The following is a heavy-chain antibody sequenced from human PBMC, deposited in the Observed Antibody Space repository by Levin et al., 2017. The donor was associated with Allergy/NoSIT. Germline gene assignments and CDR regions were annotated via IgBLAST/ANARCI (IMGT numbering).Heavy chain of an antibody. CDR1: GFTFDDYA. D-gene: IGHD6-19*01. Sequence: GGSLRLSCAASGFTFDDYAMHWVRQAPGKGLEWVSGISWNSGSIGYADSVKGRFTISRDNAKNSLYLQMNSLRAEDTALYYCAKDWQVWAVAATLPYAFDIWGQGTMVTVSS. CDR3: AKDWQVWAVAATLPYAFDI. J-gene: IGHJ3*02. V-gene: IGHV3-9*01. CDR2: ISWNSGSI.